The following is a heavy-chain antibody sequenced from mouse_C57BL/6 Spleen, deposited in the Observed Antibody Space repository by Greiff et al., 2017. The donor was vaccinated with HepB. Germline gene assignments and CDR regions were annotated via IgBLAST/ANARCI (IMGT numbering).Heavy chain of an antibody. CDR2: IWTGGGT. Sequence: VQRVESGPGLVAPSQSLSITCTVSGFSFTSYAISWVRQPPGKGLEWLGVIWTGGGTNYNSALNSRLSISKDNSKSQVILKMNSLQTDDTARYYCAREGGSSYEGFAYWGQGTLVTVSA. J-gene: IGHJ3*01. CDR3: AREGGSSYEGFAY. CDR1: GFSFTSYA. D-gene: IGHD1-1*01. V-gene: IGHV2-9-1*01.